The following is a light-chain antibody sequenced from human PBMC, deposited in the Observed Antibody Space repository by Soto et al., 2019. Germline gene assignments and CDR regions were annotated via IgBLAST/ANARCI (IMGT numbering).Light chain of an antibody. CDR3: QQRSNWPSIT. CDR2: GAF. J-gene: IGKJ5*01. Sequence: ENVLTQSPGTLSLSPGERATLSCRASQSVSGSYLAWYQQKPGQAPRLLVYGAFNRAAGIPARFSGSGSGTDFTLTISSLEPDDFAVYYCQQRSNWPSITFGQGTRLEIK. CDR1: QSVSGSY. V-gene: IGKV3D-20*02.